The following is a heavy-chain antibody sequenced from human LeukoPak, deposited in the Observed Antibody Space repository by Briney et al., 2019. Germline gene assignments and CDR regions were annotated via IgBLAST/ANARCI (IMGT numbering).Heavy chain of an antibody. CDR1: GGSFSGYY. D-gene: IGHD3-10*02. CDR3: ATLLSSSYYFDY. J-gene: IGHJ4*02. Sequence: PSETLSLTCAVYGGSFSGYYWSWIRQPPGKGLEWIGEINHSGSTNYNPSLKSRVTISVDTSKNQFSLKLSSVTAADTAVYFCATLLSSSYYFDYWGQGTLVTVSS. V-gene: IGHV4-34*01. CDR2: INHSGST.